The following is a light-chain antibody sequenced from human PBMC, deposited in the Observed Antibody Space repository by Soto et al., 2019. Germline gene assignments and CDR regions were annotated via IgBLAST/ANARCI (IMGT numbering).Light chain of an antibody. V-gene: IGLV1-51*01. J-gene: IGLJ2*01. CDR1: SSNIGNNY. Sequence: QSVLTQPPSVSAAPGQKVTISCSGSSSNIGNNYVSWYQQLPGTAPKLLIYDNNERPSGIPDRFSGSKSGTSATLGITGLQTGDEADYYCGTWGSSLSAVVFGGGTKLTVL. CDR2: DNN. CDR3: GTWGSSLSAVV.